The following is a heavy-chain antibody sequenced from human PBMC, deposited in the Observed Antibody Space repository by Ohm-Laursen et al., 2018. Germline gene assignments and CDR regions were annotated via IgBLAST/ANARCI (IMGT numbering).Heavy chain of an antibody. CDR1: GYTFTGYY. CDR2: INPNSGGT. J-gene: IGHJ4*02. V-gene: IGHV1-2*02. CDR3: ARGSYFSYYFDY. D-gene: IGHD3-10*01. Sequence: GASVKVSCKASGYTFTGYYMHWVRQAPGQGLEWMGWINPNSGGTNYAQKFQGRVTMTTDTSISTAYMELSSLKSDDTAVYYCARGSYFSYYFDYWGQGTLVTVSS.